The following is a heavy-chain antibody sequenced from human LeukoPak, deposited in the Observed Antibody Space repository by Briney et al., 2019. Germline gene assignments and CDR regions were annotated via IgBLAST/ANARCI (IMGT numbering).Heavy chain of an antibody. Sequence: ASVKVSCKASGYTFTSYGISWVRQAPGQGLEWMGWISAYNGNTNYAQKLQGRVTMTTDTSTGTAYMELRSLRSDDTAVYYCARDRRDYYDSSGYWTFDYWGQGTLVTVSS. CDR3: ARDRRDYYDSSGYWTFDY. CDR2: ISAYNGNT. CDR1: GYTFTSYG. D-gene: IGHD3-22*01. J-gene: IGHJ4*02. V-gene: IGHV1-18*01.